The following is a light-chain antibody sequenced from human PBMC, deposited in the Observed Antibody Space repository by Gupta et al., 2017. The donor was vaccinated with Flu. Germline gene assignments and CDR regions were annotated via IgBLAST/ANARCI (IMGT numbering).Light chain of an antibody. CDR1: DSVSNY. CDR2: GAS. CDR3: QQYRNRPRT. J-gene: IGKJ1*01. V-gene: IGKV3-15*01. Sequence: GETAILTSRPSDSVSNYLACFQQTRGPPPRLLICGASFGATGLPEWFSGSGSAKEFIITISGLQSEDFAVYCRQQYRNRPRTFGQGTRVEIK.